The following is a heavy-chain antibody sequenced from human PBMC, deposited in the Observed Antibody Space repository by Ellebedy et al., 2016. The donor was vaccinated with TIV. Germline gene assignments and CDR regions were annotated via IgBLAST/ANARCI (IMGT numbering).Heavy chain of an antibody. V-gene: IGHV4-34*01. D-gene: IGHD1-20*01. J-gene: IGHJ2*01. CDR3: ARGNFQDVDLDHWYFDL. CDR1: GGSFSGHS. CDR2: INHRGST. Sequence: SETLSLTCAVYGGSFSGHSWSWIRQPPGKGLEWLGEINHRGSTSYNRSLRSRVTISIDTSKYQFSLRLSAVTAEDTAVYYCARGNFQDVDLDHWYFDLWGRGTLVTVSS.